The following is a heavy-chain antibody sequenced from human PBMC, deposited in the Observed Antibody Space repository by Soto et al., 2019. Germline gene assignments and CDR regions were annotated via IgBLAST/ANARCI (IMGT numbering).Heavy chain of an antibody. Sequence: SETLSLTCTVSGGSISSGGYYWSWIRQHPGKGLEWIGYIYYSGSTYYNPSLKSRVTISVDTSKNQFSLKLSSVTAADTAVYYCARTAPFEDSPAFDYWGQGALVTVSS. J-gene: IGHJ4*02. CDR1: GGSISSGGYY. CDR2: IYYSGST. D-gene: IGHD3-16*01. CDR3: ARTAPFEDSPAFDY. V-gene: IGHV4-31*03.